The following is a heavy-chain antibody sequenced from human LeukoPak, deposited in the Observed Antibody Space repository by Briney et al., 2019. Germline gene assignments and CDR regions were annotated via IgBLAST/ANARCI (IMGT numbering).Heavy chain of an antibody. D-gene: IGHD3-22*01. CDR3: ARAGGYDSSGYYPLPDY. Sequence: PSETLSLTCTVSGYSISSGYYWGWIRQPPGKGLEWIGSIYHSGSTYYNPSLKSRVTISVDTSKNQFSLKLSSVTAADTAVYYCARAGGYDSSGYYPLPDYWGQGTRVTVSS. J-gene: IGHJ4*02. CDR2: IYHSGST. V-gene: IGHV4-38-2*02. CDR1: GYSISSGYY.